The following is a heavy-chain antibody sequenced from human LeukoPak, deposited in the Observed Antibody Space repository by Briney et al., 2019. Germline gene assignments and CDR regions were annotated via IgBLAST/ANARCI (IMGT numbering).Heavy chain of an antibody. CDR1: GFTFSSYA. CDR3: AAGWGTTVTSSFYYGMDV. V-gene: IGHV3-23*01. Sequence: GGSLRLSCAASGFTFSSYAMSWVRQAPGKGLEWVSATSGSGDSTYYADSVKGRFTISRDNSKNTLYLQMNSLRAEDTAVYYCAAGWGTTVTSSFYYGMDVWGQGTTVTVSS. CDR2: TSGSGDST. D-gene: IGHD4-17*01. J-gene: IGHJ6*02.